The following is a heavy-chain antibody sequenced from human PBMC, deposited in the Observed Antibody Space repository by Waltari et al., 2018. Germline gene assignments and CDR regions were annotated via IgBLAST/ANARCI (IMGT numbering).Heavy chain of an antibody. Sequence: QVQLVQSGAEVKKPGASVKVSCKASGYTFTGYYMHWVRQAPGQGLEWMGRSNPNSGGTNYAQKLQGRVTMTRETSISTAYMELSRLRSDDTAVYYCARALPQTLGMDVWGQGTTVTVSS. CDR2: SNPNSGGT. D-gene: IGHD3-16*01. CDR1: GYTFTGYY. J-gene: IGHJ6*02. CDR3: ARALPQTLGMDV. V-gene: IGHV1-2*06.